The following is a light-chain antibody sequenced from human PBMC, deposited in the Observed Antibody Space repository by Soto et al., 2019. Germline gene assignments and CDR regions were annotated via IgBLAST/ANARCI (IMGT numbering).Light chain of an antibody. V-gene: IGKV3-11*01. J-gene: IGKJ2*01. CDR2: YTS. CDR3: EHVGNCPPYI. Sequence: VLTQSPATLSLSAGERATLSCRASQNICSNLAWYQHKPGQPPRLLIFYTSNRATVIPDRFSASGSGTDFTLTIISLEPDDFASYNCEHVGNCPPYIFGQGTKLAT. CDR1: QNICSN.